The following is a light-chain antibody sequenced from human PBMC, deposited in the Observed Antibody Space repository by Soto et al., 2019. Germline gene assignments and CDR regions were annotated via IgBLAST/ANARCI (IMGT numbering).Light chain of an antibody. CDR2: DVI. J-gene: IGLJ2*01. CDR3: TSYTSSNNVR. Sequence: QSALTQPASVSGSPGQSITISCTGTSSDIGGYNYVSWYQQHPGKAPKLMIYDVINRPSGVSNRFSAAKSGNTASLTISGLQAEDEADYYCTSYTSSNNVRFGGGTKLTVL. CDR1: SSDIGGYNY. V-gene: IGLV2-14*01.